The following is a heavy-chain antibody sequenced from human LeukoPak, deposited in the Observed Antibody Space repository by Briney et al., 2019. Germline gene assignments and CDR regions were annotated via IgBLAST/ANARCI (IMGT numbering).Heavy chain of an antibody. J-gene: IGHJ4*02. D-gene: IGHD3-22*01. Sequence: GGSLRLSCAASGSTFSSYAMHWVRQAPGKGLEWVAVISYDGSNKYYADSVKGRFTISRDNSKNTLYLQMNSLRAEDTAVYYCARIDSSGYYCVYWGQGTLVTVSS. V-gene: IGHV3-30-3*01. CDR1: GSTFSSYA. CDR2: ISYDGSNK. CDR3: ARIDSSGYYCVY.